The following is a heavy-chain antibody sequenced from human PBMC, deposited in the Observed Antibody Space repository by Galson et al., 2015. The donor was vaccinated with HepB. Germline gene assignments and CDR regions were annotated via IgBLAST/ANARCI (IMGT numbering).Heavy chain of an antibody. CDR1: GIIFNNYG. Sequence: SLRLSCAASGIIFNNYGMSWVRQAPGKGLEWVSVINSDGSLYYADYVKGRFTISRDKSKNTVYLQMNSLRVEDTGVYYCARTVPYDTTWFGGLDPWGQGTLVTVSS. J-gene: IGHJ5*02. CDR3: ARTVPYDTTWFGGLDP. V-gene: IGHV3-23*03. D-gene: IGHD3-16*01. CDR2: INSDGSL.